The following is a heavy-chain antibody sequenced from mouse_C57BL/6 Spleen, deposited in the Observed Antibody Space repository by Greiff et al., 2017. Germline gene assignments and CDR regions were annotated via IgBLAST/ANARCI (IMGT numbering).Heavy chain of an antibody. CDR1: GYTFTDHT. D-gene: IGHD2-3*01. J-gene: IGHJ4*01. CDR2: IYPRDGST. CDR3: ARNYDGYYLYAMDY. V-gene: IGHV1-78*01. Sequence: VKLMESDAELVKPGASVKISCKVSGYTFTDHTIHWMKQRPEQGLEWIGYIYPRDGSTKYNEKFKGKATLTADKSSSTAYMQIDNLTSEDSAVYFCARNYDGYYLYAMDYWGQGTSVTVSS.